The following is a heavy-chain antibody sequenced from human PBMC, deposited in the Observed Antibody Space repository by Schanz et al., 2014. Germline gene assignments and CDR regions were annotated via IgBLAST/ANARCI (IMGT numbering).Heavy chain of an antibody. CDR3: ARGPDYGSGSYSSY. D-gene: IGHD3-10*01. CDR2: ITASGDYM. CDR1: GFTFSDYY. J-gene: IGHJ4*02. Sequence: QVQLVDSGGDLVKPGGSLRLSCAASGFTFSDYYMSWIRQAPGKGPEWVSYITASGDYMHYADSVKGRFTISRDNARNSLYLQMNNLRVEDTAVYYCARGPDYGSGSYSSYWGQGTLVTVSS. V-gene: IGHV3-11*06.